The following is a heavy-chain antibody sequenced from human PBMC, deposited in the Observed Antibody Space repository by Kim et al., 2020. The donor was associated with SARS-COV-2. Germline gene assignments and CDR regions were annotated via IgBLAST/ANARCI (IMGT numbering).Heavy chain of an antibody. J-gene: IGHJ4*02. Sequence: YYSPYLNSRVTVSVDTSKNQFSRKLSSVTAADTAVYYCARWATVTTHFDYWGQGTLVTVSS. V-gene: IGHV4-39*01. D-gene: IGHD4-17*01. CDR3: ARWATVTTHFDY.